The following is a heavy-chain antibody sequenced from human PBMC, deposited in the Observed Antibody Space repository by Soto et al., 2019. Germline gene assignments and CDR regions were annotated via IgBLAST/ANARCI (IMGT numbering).Heavy chain of an antibody. CDR1: GGSISSSNW. V-gene: IGHV4-4*02. Sequence: SETLSLTCAVSGGSISSSNWWSWVRQPPGKGLEWIGEIYHSGSINYNLSLKSRVTISVDKSKNQFSLKLSSVTAADTAVYYWASKVYASGVFDSWGQGTLVTVSS. J-gene: IGHJ4*02. D-gene: IGHD2-8*01. CDR3: ASKVYASGVFDS. CDR2: IYHSGSI.